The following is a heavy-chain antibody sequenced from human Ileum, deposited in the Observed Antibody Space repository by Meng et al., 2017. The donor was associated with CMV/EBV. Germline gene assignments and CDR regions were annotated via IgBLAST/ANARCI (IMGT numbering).Heavy chain of an antibody. D-gene: IGHD3-16*02. J-gene: IGHJ6*02. CDR3: ARVSDQVLLGALDV. CDR2: INLNTGGP. CDR1: GYTFTAYY. V-gene: IGHV1-2*02. Sequence: SVKVSCKASGYTFTAYYIHWLRQAPGQGLEWMGWINLNTGGPNFAQKFQGRVTMTRDTSIAPADMELSRLRSDDTAVYYCARVSDQVLLGALDVWGQGTTVTVSS.